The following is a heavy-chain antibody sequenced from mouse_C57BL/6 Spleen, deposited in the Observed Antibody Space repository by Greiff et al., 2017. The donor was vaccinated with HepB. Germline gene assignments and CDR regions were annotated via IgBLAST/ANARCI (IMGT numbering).Heavy chain of an antibody. CDR1: GYTFTSYW. CDR3: ARALYGSSSFAY. J-gene: IGHJ3*01. D-gene: IGHD1-1*01. Sequence: VRLQQSGTELVKPGASVKLSCKASGYTFTSYWMHWVKQRPGQGLEWIGNINPSNGGTNYNEKFKSKATLTVDKSSSTAYMQLSSLTSEDSAVYYCARALYGSSSFAYWGQGTLVTVSA. V-gene: IGHV1-53*01. CDR2: INPSNGGT.